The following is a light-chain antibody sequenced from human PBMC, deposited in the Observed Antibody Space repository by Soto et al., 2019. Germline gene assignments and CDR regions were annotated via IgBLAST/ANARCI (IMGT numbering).Light chain of an antibody. CDR1: QSVSSSY. CDR2: AAS. V-gene: IGKV3-20*01. Sequence: EIVLTQSPGTLSLSPGERATLSCRASQSVSSSYLAWYQQKTGQPPRLLIYAASSRATGNPDRFSGSGSGTDFTLTISRLEPEDFAVYYCQQYGSSPLVTFGQGTRLEIK. J-gene: IGKJ5*01. CDR3: QQYGSSPLVT.